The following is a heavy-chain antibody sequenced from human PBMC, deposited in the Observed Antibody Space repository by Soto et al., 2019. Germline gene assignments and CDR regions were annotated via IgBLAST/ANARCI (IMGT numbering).Heavy chain of an antibody. CDR2: IHHSGST. J-gene: IGHJ1*01. D-gene: IGHD2-15*01. CDR3: ARKVVVVVAARSLEYFQH. V-gene: IGHV4-4*02. Sequence: SETLSLTCAVSGGSISTSNWWSWVRQTPGKGLEWIGEIHHSGSTNYNPSLKSRVTMPVDKSNNQFSLNLSSVTAADTAVYYCARKVVVVVAARSLEYFQHRGQGTLVTVSS. CDR1: GGSISTSNW.